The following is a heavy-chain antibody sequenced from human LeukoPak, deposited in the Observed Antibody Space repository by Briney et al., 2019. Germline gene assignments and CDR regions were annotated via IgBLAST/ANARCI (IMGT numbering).Heavy chain of an antibody. Sequence: SETLSLTCGVSGGPFSGYYWSWIRQPPGKGLEWIGEITHRGTHYSPSLKSRAALSMDTSKNQFSLKVTSVTAADTAVYYCAALSGYNWHYISFDYWGQGILVTVSS. D-gene: IGHD1-7*01. J-gene: IGHJ4*02. V-gene: IGHV4-34*01. CDR1: GGPFSGYY. CDR3: AALSGYNWHYISFDY. CDR2: ITHRGT.